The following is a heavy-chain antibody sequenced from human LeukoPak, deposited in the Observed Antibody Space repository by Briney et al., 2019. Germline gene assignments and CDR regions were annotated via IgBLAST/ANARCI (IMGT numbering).Heavy chain of an antibody. Sequence: PSETLSLTCTVSGASISNYYWSWIRQPPGKGLEWIGYIFYSGSTNYNPSLKSRVTISLDTSKNQFSLQLSSVTAADTAVYYCARGTVGNYDFWSPREYFDYWGQGTLVTVSS. CDR3: ARGTVGNYDFWSPREYFDY. CDR2: IFYSGST. V-gene: IGHV4-59*08. D-gene: IGHD3-3*01. J-gene: IGHJ4*02. CDR1: GASISNYY.